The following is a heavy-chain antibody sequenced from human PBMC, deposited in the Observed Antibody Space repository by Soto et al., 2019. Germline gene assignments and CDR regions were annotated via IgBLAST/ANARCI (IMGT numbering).Heavy chain of an antibody. V-gene: IGHV4-39*01. CDR3: ARSKLGYYGSGSPGNWFDP. J-gene: IGHJ5*02. D-gene: IGHD3-10*01. Sequence: SETLSLTCTVSGGSISSSSYYWGWIRQPPGKGLEWIGSIYYSGSTYYNPSLKSRVTISVDTSKNQLSLKLSSVTAADTAVYYCARSKLGYYGSGSPGNWFDPWGQGTLVTVSS. CDR1: GGSISSSSYY. CDR2: IYYSGST.